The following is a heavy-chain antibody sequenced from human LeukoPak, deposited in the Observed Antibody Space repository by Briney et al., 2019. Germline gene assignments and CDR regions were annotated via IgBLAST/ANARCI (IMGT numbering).Heavy chain of an antibody. Sequence: PSETLSLTCAVSGYSISSGYYWGWIRQPPGKGLEWIGSIYHSGSTYYNPSLKNRVTISVDTSKNQFSLKLSSVTAADTAVYYCAGRLYDAFDIWGQGTMVTVSS. CDR1: GYSISSGYY. CDR3: AGRLYDAFDI. CDR2: IYHSGST. J-gene: IGHJ3*02. V-gene: IGHV4-38-2*01.